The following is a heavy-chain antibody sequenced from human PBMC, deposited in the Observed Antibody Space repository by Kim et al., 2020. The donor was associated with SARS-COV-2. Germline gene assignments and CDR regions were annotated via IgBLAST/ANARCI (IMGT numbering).Heavy chain of an antibody. J-gene: IGHJ4*02. CDR3: ARGPVSGSPDY. V-gene: IGHV6-1*01. Sequence: NDYAVSVKSRITINPDTSKNQFSLQLNSVTPEDTAVYYCARGPVSGSPDYWGQGTLVTVSS. CDR2: N. D-gene: IGHD3-22*01.